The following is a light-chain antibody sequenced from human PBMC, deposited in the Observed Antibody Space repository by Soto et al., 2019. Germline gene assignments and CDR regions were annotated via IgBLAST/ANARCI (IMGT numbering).Light chain of an antibody. CDR2: DVS. CDR1: SSDVGAYDY. J-gene: IGLJ1*01. CDR3: TSYTSSSAPFVV. Sequence: QSVLIQPASVSGSPGESITISCTGTSSDVGAYDYVSWYQQHPGKAPKFMIYDVSDRPSGVSNRFSGSKSGNTASLTISGLQAEDEADYYCTSYTSSSAPFVVSAPGTKLTVL. V-gene: IGLV2-14*03.